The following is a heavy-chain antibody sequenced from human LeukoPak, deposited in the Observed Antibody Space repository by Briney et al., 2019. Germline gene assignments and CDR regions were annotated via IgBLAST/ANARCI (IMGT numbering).Heavy chain of an antibody. CDR3: ATGGRRYYAD. CDR1: GFMFSSNT. D-gene: IGHD2/OR15-2a*01. Sequence: PGGPLRLSCVVSGFMFSSNTMTWVRQAPGKGLEWVANIKEDGSEKHYVDSVKGRSTISRDNAKNSLYLQMNSLRAEDTAVYYCATGGRRYYADWGQGTLVTVSS. CDR2: IKEDGSEK. V-gene: IGHV3-7*01. J-gene: IGHJ4*02.